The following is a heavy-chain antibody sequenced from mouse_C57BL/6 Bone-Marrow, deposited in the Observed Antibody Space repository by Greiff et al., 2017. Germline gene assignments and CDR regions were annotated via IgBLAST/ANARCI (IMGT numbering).Heavy chain of an antibody. J-gene: IGHJ2*01. D-gene: IGHD2-4*01. V-gene: IGHV1-62-2*01. CDR1: GYIFTEYT. CDR2: FYPGSGSI. Sequence: QVQLQQSGAELVKPGASVKLSCKASGYIFTEYTIHWVKQRSGQGLEWIGGFYPGSGSIKYHERFKDKATLTADKSYNTVYMELSRLTSEDSAVYFCARHEMYYDYEGYFDYWGQGTTLTVSS. CDR3: ARHEMYYDYEGYFDY.